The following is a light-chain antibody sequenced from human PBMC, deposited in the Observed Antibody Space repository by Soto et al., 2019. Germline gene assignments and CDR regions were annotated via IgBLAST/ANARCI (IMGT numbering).Light chain of an antibody. CDR1: QSVSSD. Sequence: DIVLTQSPATLSLSPGERATLSCRASQSVSSDLAWYQQKPGQAPRLLIYDASNRATGIPTRFSGSGSGTEFTLTISSLEPEDFAVYYCQQRSNWPPITFGQGTRLEIK. V-gene: IGKV3-11*01. CDR3: QQRSNWPPIT. J-gene: IGKJ5*01. CDR2: DAS.